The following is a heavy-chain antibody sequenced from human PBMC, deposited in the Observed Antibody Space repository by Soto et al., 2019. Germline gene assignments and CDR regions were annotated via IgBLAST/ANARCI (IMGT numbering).Heavy chain of an antibody. CDR3: AREGYGGNFYPY. J-gene: IGHJ4*02. CDR1: GYTFTIYA. V-gene: IGHV1-3*01. CDR2: INAGNGNT. Sequence: ASVKVSCKASGYTFTIYAMHWVRHAPGQRLEWMGWINAGNGNTKYSQKFQGRVTITRDTSASTAYMGLSSLRSEDTAVYYCAREGYGGNFYPYWGQGTLVTVSS. D-gene: IGHD4-17*01.